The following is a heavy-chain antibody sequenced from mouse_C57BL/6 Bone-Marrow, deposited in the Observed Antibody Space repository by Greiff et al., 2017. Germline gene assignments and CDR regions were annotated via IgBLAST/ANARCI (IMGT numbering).Heavy chain of an antibody. D-gene: IGHD2-3*01. CDR2: IYPSDSET. Sequence: QVQLQQPGPELVRPGSSVKLSCKASGYSFTSYWMDWVKQRPGQGLEWIGNIYPSDSETHYNQKFKDKATLTVDKASSTAYMQLSSLTSEDSAVYYCARDGYYAMDYWGQGTSVTVSS. J-gene: IGHJ4*01. V-gene: IGHV1-61*01. CDR3: ARDGYYAMDY. CDR1: GYSFTSYW.